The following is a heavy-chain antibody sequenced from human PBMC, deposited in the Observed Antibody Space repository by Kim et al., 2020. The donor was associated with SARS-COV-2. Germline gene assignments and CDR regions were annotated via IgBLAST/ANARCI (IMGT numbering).Heavy chain of an antibody. V-gene: IGHV1-18*01. Sequence: ASVKVSCKASGYTFTSYGISWVRQAPGQGLEWMGWISAYNGNTNYAQKLQGRVTMTTDTSTSTAYMELRSLRSDDTAVYYCARDRALYIGAVARPRYYYYGMDVWGQGTTVTVSS. CDR2: ISAYNGNT. J-gene: IGHJ6*02. CDR3: ARDRALYIGAVARPRYYYYGMDV. CDR1: GYTFTSYG. D-gene: IGHD6-19*01.